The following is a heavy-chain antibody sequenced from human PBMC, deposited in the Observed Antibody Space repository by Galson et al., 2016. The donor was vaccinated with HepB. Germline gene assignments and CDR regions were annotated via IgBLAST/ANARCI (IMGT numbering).Heavy chain of an antibody. V-gene: IGHV3-23*01. CDR1: GFPLSNYA. J-gene: IGHJ4*02. D-gene: IGHD3-16*01. CDR3: AKWGIAGPERAFDS. Sequence: SLRLSCAASGFPLSNYAMAWVRQAPGTGPEWLSLITASADTTYSGDSAQGRFTISRDNSKTTVYLQMNSLRAEDTAVYYCAKWGIAGPERAFDSWGRGTLITVSS. CDR2: ITASADTT.